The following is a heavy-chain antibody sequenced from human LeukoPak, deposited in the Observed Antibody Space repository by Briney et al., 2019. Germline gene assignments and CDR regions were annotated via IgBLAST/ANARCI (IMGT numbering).Heavy chain of an antibody. CDR2: ISGDGGST. CDR1: GFTFDDYA. Sequence: GGSLRLSCAASGFTFDDYAMHWVRQAPGKGLEWVSLISGDGGSTYYADSVKGRFTISRDDSKNSLYLQMNSLGTEDTALYYCATSDFAAHFDYWGQGTLVTVSS. J-gene: IGHJ4*02. V-gene: IGHV3-43*02. D-gene: IGHD2/OR15-2a*01. CDR3: ATSDFAAHFDY.